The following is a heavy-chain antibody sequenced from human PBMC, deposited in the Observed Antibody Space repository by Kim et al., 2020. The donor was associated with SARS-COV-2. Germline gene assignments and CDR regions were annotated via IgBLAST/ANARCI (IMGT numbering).Heavy chain of an antibody. CDR3: ARDSTVTDAFDI. D-gene: IGHD4-17*01. Sequence: SETLSLICTVSGGPISSYYWSWIRQPPGKGLEWIGYIYYSGSTNYNPSLKSRVTISVDTSKNQFSLKLSSVTAADTAVYYCARDSTVTDAFDIWGQGTMV. CDR2: IYYSGST. CDR1: GGPISSYY. J-gene: IGHJ3*02. V-gene: IGHV4-59*01.